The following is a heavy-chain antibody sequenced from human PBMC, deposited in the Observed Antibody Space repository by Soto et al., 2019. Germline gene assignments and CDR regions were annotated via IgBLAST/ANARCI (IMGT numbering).Heavy chain of an antibody. Sequence: ESGGGLVKPGGSLRLSCAASGFTFSSYNMKWVRQAPGKGLEWVSSISSGSTYIYYADSVKGRFTISRDNAKNSLYLQMNSLRAEDTAVYYCARGPLPDYDFWSGSPFDPWGQGTLVTVSS. D-gene: IGHD3-3*01. CDR2: ISSGSTYI. CDR3: ARGPLPDYDFWSGSPFDP. CDR1: GFTFSSYN. J-gene: IGHJ5*02. V-gene: IGHV3-21*01.